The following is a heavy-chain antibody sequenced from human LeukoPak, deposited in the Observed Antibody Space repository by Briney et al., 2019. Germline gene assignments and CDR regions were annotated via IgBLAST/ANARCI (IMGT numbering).Heavy chain of an antibody. CDR1: GGTFSSYA. D-gene: IGHD1-26*01. CDR3: ARTDSGNNWFDP. V-gene: IGHV1-69*04. Sequence: SVKVSCKASGGTFSSYAISWVRQAPGQGLEWVGRIIPIFGIANYAQKFQGRVTITADKSTSTAYMELSSLRSEDTAVYYCARTDSGNNWFDPWGQGTLVAVSS. J-gene: IGHJ5*02. CDR2: IIPIFGIA.